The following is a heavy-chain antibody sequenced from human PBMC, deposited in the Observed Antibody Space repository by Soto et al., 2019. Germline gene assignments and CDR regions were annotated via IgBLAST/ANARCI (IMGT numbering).Heavy chain of an antibody. CDR1: GFTFSSYS. V-gene: IGHV3-48*02. CDR2: ISSGSSTK. D-gene: IGHD6-19*01. CDR3: ARRGIAVAGLDP. J-gene: IGHJ5*02. Sequence: PGGSLRLSCAASGFTFSSYSMNWVRQTPGKGLEWVSYISSGSSTKYYADSVRGRFTISRDNAKNSLYLQMNSLRDEDTAVYYCARRGIAVAGLDPWGQGTLVTVSS.